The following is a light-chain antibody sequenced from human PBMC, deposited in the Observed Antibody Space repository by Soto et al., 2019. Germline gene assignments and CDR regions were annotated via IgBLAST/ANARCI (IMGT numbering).Light chain of an antibody. CDR1: SRDVGGYNL. Sequence: QSALTQPASVSGSPGQSITISCTGTSRDVGGYNLVSWYQQRPGKAPKLVIYEVTKRPSGVPDRFSGSKSGSTASLTVSGLQADDEADYYCASYAGTRLFVFGSGTKLTVL. CDR2: EVT. V-gene: IGLV2-14*02. J-gene: IGLJ1*01. CDR3: ASYAGTRLFV.